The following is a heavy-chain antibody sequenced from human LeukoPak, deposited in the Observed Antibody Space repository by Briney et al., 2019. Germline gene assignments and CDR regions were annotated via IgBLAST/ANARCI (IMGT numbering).Heavy chain of an antibody. V-gene: IGHV4-59*01. Sequence: SETLSLTCAVYGGSFSDYYWSWIRQPPGKGLEWIGYIYYSGSTNYNPSLKSRVTISVDTSKNQFSLKLSSVTAADTAVYYCARDRDDYGEGAFDIWGQGTMVTVSS. CDR2: IYYSGST. CDR3: ARDRDDYGEGAFDI. D-gene: IGHD4-17*01. CDR1: GGSFSDYY. J-gene: IGHJ3*02.